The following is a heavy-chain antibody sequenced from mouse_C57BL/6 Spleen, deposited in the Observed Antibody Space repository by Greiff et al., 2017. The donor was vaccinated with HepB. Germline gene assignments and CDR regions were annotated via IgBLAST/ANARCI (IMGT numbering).Heavy chain of an antibody. CDR2: IYPGSGNT. Sequence: QVQLQQSGAELVRPGASVKLSCKASGYTFTDYYINWVKQRPGQGLEWIARIYPGSGNTYYNEKFKGKATLTAEKSSSTAYMQLSSLTSEDSAVYFCARVTTANGYFDVWGTGTTVTVSS. CDR1: GYTFTDYY. V-gene: IGHV1-76*01. D-gene: IGHD1-2*01. CDR3: ARVTTANGYFDV. J-gene: IGHJ1*03.